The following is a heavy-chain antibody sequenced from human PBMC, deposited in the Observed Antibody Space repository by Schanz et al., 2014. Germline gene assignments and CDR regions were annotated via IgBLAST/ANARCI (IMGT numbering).Heavy chain of an antibody. D-gene: IGHD2-15*01. CDR2: ISDYNADT. Sequence: QVQLVQSGSELKKPGASVKVSCKASGYTFTSYGISWVRQAPGQGPEWMGWISDYNADTKYAQKVQGRVTMTTDTSTSTAYMELRSLRSDDTAVYYCARGGDYIVVLVAVTREYYYHAMDVWGQGTTVTVSS. CDR3: ARGGDYIVVLVAVTREYYYHAMDV. J-gene: IGHJ6*02. V-gene: IGHV1-18*04. CDR1: GYTFTSYG.